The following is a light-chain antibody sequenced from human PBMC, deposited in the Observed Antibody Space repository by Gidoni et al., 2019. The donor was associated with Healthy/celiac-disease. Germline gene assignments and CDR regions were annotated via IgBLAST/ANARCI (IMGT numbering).Light chain of an antibody. V-gene: IGKV2-28*01. Sequence: DMVMTQSPLSLPVTAVEPASIACRSSQSRLQSNGYNYLDWYLQKPGQSPQLLIYLGSNRASGVPDRFSGSGSGTDFTLKISRVEAEDVGVYYCMQALQASWTFGQGTKVEIK. CDR1: QSRLQSNGYNY. CDR2: LGS. J-gene: IGKJ1*01. CDR3: MQALQASWT.